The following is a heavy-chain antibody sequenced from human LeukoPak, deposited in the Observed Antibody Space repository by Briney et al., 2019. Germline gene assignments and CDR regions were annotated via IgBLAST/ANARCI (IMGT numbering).Heavy chain of an antibody. J-gene: IGHJ5*02. Sequence: ASVKVSCKASGYTFSGHYVHWVRQAPGHGLEWMGWINPNTGDTKYAQKFQGRVTMTRDTSIWTANMELSNLRSNDTAVYYCVRDAVLTQYCSGGSCYTNSPWDNWFDPWGQGTVVTVSS. CDR2: INPNTGDT. D-gene: IGHD2-15*01. CDR1: GYTFSGHY. V-gene: IGHV1-2*02. CDR3: VRDAVLTQYCSGGSCYTNSPWDNWFDP.